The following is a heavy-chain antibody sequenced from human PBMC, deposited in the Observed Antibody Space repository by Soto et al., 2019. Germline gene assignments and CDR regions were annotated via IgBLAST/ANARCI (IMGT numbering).Heavy chain of an antibody. V-gene: IGHV1-69*02. Sequence: QVQLVQSGAEVKKPGSSVKVSCKASGGTFSSYTISWVRQAPGQGLEWMGRIIPILGIANYAQKFQGRVRITADKSTSTAYMELSSLRSEDTAVYYCARAYSSYLQYYYGMDVWGQGTTVTVSS. D-gene: IGHD6-6*01. J-gene: IGHJ6*02. CDR1: GGTFSSYT. CDR3: ARAYSSYLQYYYGMDV. CDR2: IIPILGIA.